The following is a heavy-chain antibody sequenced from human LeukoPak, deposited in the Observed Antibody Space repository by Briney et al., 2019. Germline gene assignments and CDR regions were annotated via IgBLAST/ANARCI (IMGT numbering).Heavy chain of an antibody. D-gene: IGHD2-2*01. J-gene: IGHJ5*02. V-gene: IGHV4-59*01. CDR1: GASISSSY. CDR3: AREGGYCIGSSCNITIWSAP. Sequence: SETLSLTCTVSGASISSSYWSWIRQPPGKGMEWIGYISNSGTTNYNPSLKSRATFSLDTPKNQLSLRLSPGIVADRAFYYCAREGGYCIGSSCNITIWSAPWGQGTLVTVSS. CDR2: ISNSGTT.